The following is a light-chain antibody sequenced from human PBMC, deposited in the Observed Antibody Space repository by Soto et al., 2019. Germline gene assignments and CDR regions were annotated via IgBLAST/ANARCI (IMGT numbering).Light chain of an antibody. CDR3: QVWGSSSDHFV. Sequence: SYDLTQPPSVSVAPGQTARITCGGHNIRSKSVHWYQQKPGQAPVLVVYDDRDRPSGIPERFSGSNSGNTATLTISRVEAGDEAEYYCQVWGSSSDHFVFGTGTKVTVL. V-gene: IGLV3-21*02. CDR2: DDR. J-gene: IGLJ1*01. CDR1: NIRSKS.